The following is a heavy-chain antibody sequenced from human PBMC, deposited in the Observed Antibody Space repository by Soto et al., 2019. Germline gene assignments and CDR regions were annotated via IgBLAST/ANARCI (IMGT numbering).Heavy chain of an antibody. J-gene: IGHJ5*02. V-gene: IGHV1-2*02. CDR3: ARGSGPLRLGS. Sequence: VSVKASTKVSGSTFSGYYMHWVRQPPGQGLEWMGWINPNSGGTNHAQTLEVRVTITRDTYISTASMELSRLRSYDTAVYYCARGSGPLRLGSWGQGTLVTVSS. CDR1: GSTFSGYY. D-gene: IGHD3-3*01. CDR2: INPNSGGT.